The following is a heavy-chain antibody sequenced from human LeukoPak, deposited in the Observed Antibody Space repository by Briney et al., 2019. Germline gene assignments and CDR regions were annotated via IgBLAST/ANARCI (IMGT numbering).Heavy chain of an antibody. V-gene: IGHV1-2*06. J-gene: IGHJ4*02. CDR2: INPNSGGT. D-gene: IGHD1-26*01. CDR3: ARAWVGASLIGLDY. CDR1: GYTFTGYY. Sequence: GASVKVSCKASGYTFTGYYMHWVRQAPGQGFEWMGRINPNSGGTNYAQKFQGRVTMTRDTSISTAYMELSRLRSDDTAVYYCARAWVGASLIGLDYWGQGTLVTVSS.